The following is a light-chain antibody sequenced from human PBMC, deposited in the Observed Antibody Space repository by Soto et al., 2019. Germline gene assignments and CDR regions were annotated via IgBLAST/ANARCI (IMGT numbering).Light chain of an antibody. CDR2: DAS. J-gene: IGKJ5*01. CDR3: QQGSSWGFIT. CDR1: QSVSSY. Sequence: EIVLTQSPATLSLSPGERATLSSRASQSVSSYLAWYQQKPGQAPRLLIYDASNRATGIPARFSGSGSGTDFTITISSLEPEDFAVYYCQQGSSWGFITFGQGTRLEIK. V-gene: IGKV3-11*01.